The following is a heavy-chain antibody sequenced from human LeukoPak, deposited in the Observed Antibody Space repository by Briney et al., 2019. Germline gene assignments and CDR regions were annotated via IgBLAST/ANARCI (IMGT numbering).Heavy chain of an antibody. Sequence: GGSLRLSCAASGFTLNSYAMSWVRQAPGKGLEWVSSISSSSSYIYYADSVKGRFTISRDNAKNSLYLQMNSLRAEDTAVYYCAREKLLPVAGPNFDYWGQGTLVTVSS. CDR3: AREKLLPVAGPNFDY. J-gene: IGHJ4*02. CDR1: GFTLNSYA. V-gene: IGHV3-21*01. CDR2: ISSSSSYI. D-gene: IGHD6-19*01.